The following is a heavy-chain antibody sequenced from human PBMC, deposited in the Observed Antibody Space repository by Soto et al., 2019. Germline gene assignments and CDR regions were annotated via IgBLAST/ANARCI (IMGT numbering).Heavy chain of an antibody. V-gene: IGHV3-53*01. CDR2: IYSGGST. Sequence: EAQLVESGGGLIQPGGSLRLSCAASGFTVSNNYMVWVRQAPGKGLEWVSVIYSGGSTYYADSVKGRFTISRDKSNNTLYLQMNTLRAEDTAVYYCARGLNYFDHHAFDIWVQGTMVTVSS. D-gene: IGHD3-22*01. CDR3: ARGLNYFDHHAFDI. J-gene: IGHJ3*02. CDR1: GFTVSNNY.